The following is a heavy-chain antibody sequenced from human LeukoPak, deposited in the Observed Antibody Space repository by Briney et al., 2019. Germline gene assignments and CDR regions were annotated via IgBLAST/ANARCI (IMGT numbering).Heavy chain of an antibody. J-gene: IGHJ4*02. CDR2: IKRRRYGGTT. Sequence: GGSLRLSCAASGFTFSDYHMTWIRQAPGKGLEWVGRIKRRRYGGTTDYAAPVKDRFTISRGDSKNTLYLQMNSLKTEDTAVYFCTGSRWATNDYWGQGTLVTVSS. D-gene: IGHD6-13*01. CDR1: GFTFSDYH. CDR3: TGSRWATNDY. V-gene: IGHV3-15*05.